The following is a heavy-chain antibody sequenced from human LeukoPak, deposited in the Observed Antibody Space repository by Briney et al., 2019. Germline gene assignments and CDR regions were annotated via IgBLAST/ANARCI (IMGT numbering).Heavy chain of an antibody. Sequence: SETLSLTCTVSGGSISSHYWSWIRQPPGKGLEWIGYIYYSGSTNYNPSLKSRVTISVDTSKNQFSLKLSSVTAADTAVYYCARALLGTDKIYYYYMDVWGKGTTVTVSS. CDR3: ARALLGTDKIYYYYMDV. D-gene: IGHD2-21*01. CDR1: GGSISSHY. CDR2: IYYSGST. J-gene: IGHJ6*03. V-gene: IGHV4-59*11.